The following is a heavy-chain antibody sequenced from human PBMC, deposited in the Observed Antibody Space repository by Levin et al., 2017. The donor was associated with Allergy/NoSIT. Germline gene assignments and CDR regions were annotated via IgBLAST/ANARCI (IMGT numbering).Heavy chain of an antibody. CDR1: GFTFSTYW. CDR3: ARYGAVAGTGNWYFDL. D-gene: IGHD6-19*01. CDR2: IKQDGSEK. Sequence: GGSLRLSCAASGFTFSTYWMSWVRQAPGKGLEWVANIKQDGSEKYYVDSVKGRFTISRDNAKNSLYLQMNSLRAEDTALYYCARYGAVAGTGNWYFDLWGRGTLVTVSS. V-gene: IGHV3-7*01. J-gene: IGHJ2*01.